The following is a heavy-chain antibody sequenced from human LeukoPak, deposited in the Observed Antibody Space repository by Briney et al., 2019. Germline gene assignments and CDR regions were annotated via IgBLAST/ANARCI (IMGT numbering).Heavy chain of an antibody. D-gene: IGHD4-17*01. V-gene: IGHV1-18*01. CDR2: ISAYNGNS. J-gene: IGHJ6*04. CDR1: GYTFTSYG. CDR3: ARDLVGRGDPLLDV. Sequence: ASVTVSCKASGYTFTSYGISWVRQAPAQGLEWMGWISAYNGNSNSAQKLQGRVTMTTDTSTSTAYMELRSLRSDDTAVYYCARDLVGRGDPLLDVWGKGTTVTVSS.